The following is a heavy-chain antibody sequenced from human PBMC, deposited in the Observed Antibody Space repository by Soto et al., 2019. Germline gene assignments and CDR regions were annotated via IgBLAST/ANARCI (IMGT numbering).Heavy chain of an antibody. CDR2: IYYSGST. D-gene: IGHD3-10*02. J-gene: IGHJ2*01. CDR3: ARFFFFQAEDGIRDVRSVSAFLLNRSSDL. V-gene: IGHV4-59*08. Sequence: KGLEWIGYIYYSGSTNYNPSLKSRVTISVDTSKNQFSLKLSSVTAADTAVYYCARFFFFQAEDGIRDVRSVSAFLLNRSSDL.